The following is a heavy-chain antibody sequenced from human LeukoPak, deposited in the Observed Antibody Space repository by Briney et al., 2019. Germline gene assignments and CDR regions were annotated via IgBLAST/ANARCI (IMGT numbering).Heavy chain of an antibody. CDR3: AKDPTHYRVWDDYDSTVLSY. Sequence: GGSLRLSCAASGFTFSSYGMHWVRQAPGKGLEWVAFIRYDGSNKYYADSVKGRFTISRDNSKNTLYLQMNSLRAADTAVYYCAKDPTHYRVWDDYDSTVLSYWGQGTLVTVSS. CDR1: GFTFSSYG. D-gene: IGHD3-22*01. V-gene: IGHV3-30*02. J-gene: IGHJ4*02. CDR2: IRYDGSNK.